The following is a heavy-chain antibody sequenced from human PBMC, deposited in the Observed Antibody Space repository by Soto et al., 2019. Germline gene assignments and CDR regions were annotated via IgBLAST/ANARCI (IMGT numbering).Heavy chain of an antibody. Sequence: PSETLSLTCTVSGGSISSGGYYWSWIRQHPGKGLEWMGYISYSGSTKYKPSLQSRITISVETSKNQFSLRLTSVTAADTAIYFCARTSIFGVVLNAFDIWGQGTLVTVSS. J-gene: IGHJ3*02. D-gene: IGHD3-3*01. CDR3: ARTSIFGVVLNAFDI. CDR2: ISYSGST. CDR1: GGSISSGGYY. V-gene: IGHV4-31*03.